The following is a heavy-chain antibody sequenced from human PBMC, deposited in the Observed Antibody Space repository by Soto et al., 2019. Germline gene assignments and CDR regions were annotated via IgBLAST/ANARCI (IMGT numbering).Heavy chain of an antibody. CDR2: IIPIFGTA. J-gene: IGHJ4*02. CDR1: GGTFSSYA. Sequence: WASVKVSCKASGGTFSSYAISWVRQAPGQGLEWMGGIIPIFGTANYAQKFQGRVTITADKSTRTAYMELSSLRSEDTAVYYCARRLSYCSSTSCPMDYWGQGTLVTVSS. V-gene: IGHV1-69*06. D-gene: IGHD2-2*01. CDR3: ARRLSYCSSTSCPMDY.